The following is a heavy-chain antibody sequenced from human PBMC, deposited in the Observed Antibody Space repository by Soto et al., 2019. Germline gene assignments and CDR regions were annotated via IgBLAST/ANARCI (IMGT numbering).Heavy chain of an antibody. CDR1: GGSFSGSS. V-gene: IGHV4-34*01. CDR3: ARLSGSYYFDY. Sequence: SETLSLTCAVYGGSFSGSSWSWIRQPPGKGLEWIGEINHSGSTNYNPSLKSRVTISVDTSKNQFSLKLSSVTAADTAVFYCARLSGSYYFDYWGQGTLVTVSS. J-gene: IGHJ4*02. CDR2: INHSGST. D-gene: IGHD1-26*01.